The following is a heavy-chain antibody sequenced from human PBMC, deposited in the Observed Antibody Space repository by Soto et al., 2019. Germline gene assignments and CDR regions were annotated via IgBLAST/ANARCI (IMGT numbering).Heavy chain of an antibody. CDR1: GFTFSDYY. J-gene: IGHJ4*02. V-gene: IGHV3-11*01. Sequence: QVQLVESGGGLVKPRGSLRLSCAASGFTFSDYYMSWIRQAPGKGLEWVSYIFRDGSTAYYVDSVKGRFTISRDNAKNSLYLQMNSLRAEDTAVYYCARGHTTVSTGYWGQGTLVTVSS. D-gene: IGHD4-17*01. CDR3: ARGHTTVSTGY. CDR2: IFRDGSTA.